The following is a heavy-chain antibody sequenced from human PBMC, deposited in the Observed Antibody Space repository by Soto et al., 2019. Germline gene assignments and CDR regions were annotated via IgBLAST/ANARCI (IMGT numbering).Heavy chain of an antibody. V-gene: IGHV3-48*03. D-gene: IGHD3-22*01. CDR2: ISSSGSTI. J-gene: IGHJ4*02. CDR1: GFTFSSRE. CDR3: ASDHYDSRGYYYFDY. Sequence: EVQLVVSGGGLVQPGGSLRLSCAASGFTFSSREMNWVRQAPGKGLEWVSYISSSGSTIYYADSVKGRFTISRDNAKNSLYLQMTSLRAEDTAVYYCASDHYDSRGYYYFDYWGQGTLVTVSS.